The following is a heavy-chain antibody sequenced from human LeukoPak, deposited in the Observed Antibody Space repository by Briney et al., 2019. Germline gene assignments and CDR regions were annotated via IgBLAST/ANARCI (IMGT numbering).Heavy chain of an antibody. D-gene: IGHD1-14*01. Sequence: PGGSLRLSCAASGFTFDDYGMTWVRQAPGKGLEWVSTISSTSAYIYYADSVKGRFTVSRDNAKNSLYLQMNSLRVEDTAVYYCARDSQTRSAFEFWGQGTMVTVSS. J-gene: IGHJ3*01. CDR1: GFTFDDYG. CDR2: ISSTSAYI. CDR3: ARDSQTRSAFEF. V-gene: IGHV3-21*06.